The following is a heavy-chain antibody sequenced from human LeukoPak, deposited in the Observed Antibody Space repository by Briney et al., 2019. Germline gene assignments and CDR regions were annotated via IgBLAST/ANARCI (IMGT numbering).Heavy chain of an antibody. V-gene: IGHV1-2*02. CDR1: GYTFTDYY. D-gene: IGHD2-2*01. Sequence: GVSVKVSRKASGYTFTDYYMHWVRQAPGQGFEWMGWINPNDGDTNYAQKFQGRVTMTRDTSISTAHMEVSRLRSDDTAVYYCARANFLYCSSSTCLFDYWGQGTLVTVSS. CDR2: INPNDGDT. J-gene: IGHJ4*02. CDR3: ARANFLYCSSSTCLFDY.